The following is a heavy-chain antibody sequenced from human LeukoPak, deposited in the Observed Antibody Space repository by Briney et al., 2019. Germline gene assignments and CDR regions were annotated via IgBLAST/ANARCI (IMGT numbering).Heavy chain of an antibody. D-gene: IGHD2-2*01. CDR1: GFTFSNFG. Sequence: GGSLRLSCAASGFTFSNFGMHWVRQTPGKGLEWVAFIRYDGSNKFYADSVKGRFTISRDNSKNTLYLQMNSLRAEDTAVYYCAKTHVEYQLLFDYWGQGTLVTVSS. CDR3: AKTHVEYQLLFDY. V-gene: IGHV3-30*02. CDR2: IRYDGSNK. J-gene: IGHJ4*02.